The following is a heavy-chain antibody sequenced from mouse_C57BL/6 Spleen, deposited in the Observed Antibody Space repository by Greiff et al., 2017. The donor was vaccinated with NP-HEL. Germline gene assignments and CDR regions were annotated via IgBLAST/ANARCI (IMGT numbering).Heavy chain of an antibody. CDR1: GYTFTSYW. CDR2: IHPSDSDT. D-gene: IGHD2-5*01. J-gene: IGHJ2*01. Sequence: VQLQQPGAELVKPGASVKVSCKASGYTFTSYWMHWVKQRPGQGLEWIGRIHPSDSDTNYNQKFKGKATLTVDKSSSTAYMQLRSLTSEDSAVYYCALYYSNYNYFDYGGQGTTLTVSS. CDR3: ALYYSNYNYFDY. V-gene: IGHV1-74*01.